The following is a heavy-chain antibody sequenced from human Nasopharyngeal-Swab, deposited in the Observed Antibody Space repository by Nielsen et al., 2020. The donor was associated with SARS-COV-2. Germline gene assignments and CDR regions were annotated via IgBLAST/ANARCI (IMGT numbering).Heavy chain of an antibody. Sequence: GGSLRLSCAASGFGFNNYGMHWVRRAPGKGLEWVAVISYDGSNKYYADSVKGRFTISRDNSKNTLYLQMNSLRAEDTAVYYCAAEATGTDAFDIWGQGTMVTVSS. D-gene: IGHD6-13*01. V-gene: IGHV3-30*03. CDR3: AAEATGTDAFDI. CDR1: GFGFNNYG. J-gene: IGHJ3*02. CDR2: ISYDGSNK.